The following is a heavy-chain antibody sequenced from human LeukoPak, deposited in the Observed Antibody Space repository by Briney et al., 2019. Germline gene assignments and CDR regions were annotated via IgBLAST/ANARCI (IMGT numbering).Heavy chain of an antibody. Sequence: SETLSLTCTVSGDSINGFNWSWSWPRPRPRLGRIGWIYYSRSTMYSPSLDSRVTISLDTSRTQFTLDLNSVTAADTAVYYCARHAVFGSGYYHDAVDIWGQGSMVIVSS. J-gene: IGHJ3*02. CDR2: IYYSRST. D-gene: IGHD3-22*01. CDR1: GDSINGFN. CDR3: ARHAVFGSGYYHDAVDI. V-gene: IGHV4-59*08.